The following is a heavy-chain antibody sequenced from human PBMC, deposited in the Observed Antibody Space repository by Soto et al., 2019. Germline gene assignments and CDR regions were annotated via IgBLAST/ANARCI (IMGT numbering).Heavy chain of an antibody. V-gene: IGHV1-69*02. CDR2: IIPILGIA. CDR3: ASASTTSGDYYYGMDY. CDR1: GGTFSSYT. J-gene: IGHJ6*02. Sequence: QVQLVQSGAEVKKPGSSVKVSCKASGGTFSSYTISWVRQAPGQGLEWMGRIIPILGIANYAQKFQGRVTLTTNTSTSTAYMELSSLRSEETAVYYLASASTTSGDYYYGMDYWGQGTTVTVSS. D-gene: IGHD3-3*01.